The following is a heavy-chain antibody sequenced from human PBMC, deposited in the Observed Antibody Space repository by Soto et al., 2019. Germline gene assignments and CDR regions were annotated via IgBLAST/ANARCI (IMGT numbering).Heavy chain of an antibody. CDR1: GGSVSSDGYY. Sequence: PSETLSLTCTVSGGSVSSDGYYWTWIRQPPGKGLEWIGYIFYSGSTNYNPSLKSRVTMSVDTSKNQFSLNLRSVTAADTAVYYCARFIHGFDYWGQGTLVTVS. CDR3: ARFIHGFDY. D-gene: IGHD3-16*02. V-gene: IGHV4-61*08. J-gene: IGHJ4*02. CDR2: IFYSGST.